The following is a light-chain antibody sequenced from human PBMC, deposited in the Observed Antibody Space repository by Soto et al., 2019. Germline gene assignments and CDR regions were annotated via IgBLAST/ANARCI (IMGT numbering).Light chain of an antibody. V-gene: IGKV3D-20*02. J-gene: IGKJ5*01. CDR3: QQRGDWPPIT. CDR2: DAS. Sequence: EIVLTQSPGTLSLSPGERVTLSCRASQSVTNSYLAWYQQKPGQAPRLLIYDASTRATGIPDRFSGSGSGTDFTLTISRLEPEDFAVYYCQQRGDWPPITFGQGTRLEN. CDR1: QSVTNSY.